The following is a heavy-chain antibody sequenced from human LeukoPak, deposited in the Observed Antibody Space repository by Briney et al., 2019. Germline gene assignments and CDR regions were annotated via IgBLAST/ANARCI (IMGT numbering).Heavy chain of an antibody. D-gene: IGHD4-23*01. CDR2: ISDST. V-gene: IGHV3-23*01. CDR1: GFTFSNYG. CDR3: AKDRRSYGGTSFDS. J-gene: IGHJ4*02. Sequence: GGSLRLSCAASGFTFSNYGMSWVRQAPGEGLEWVSLISDSTWYADSVKGWFTISRDVSQNTLYLQMNSLRAEDTAVYYCAKDRRSYGGTSFDSWGQGTLVTVSS.